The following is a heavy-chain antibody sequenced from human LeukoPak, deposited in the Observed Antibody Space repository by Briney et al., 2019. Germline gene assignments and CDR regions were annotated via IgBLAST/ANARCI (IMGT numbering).Heavy chain of an antibody. D-gene: IGHD2-15*01. CDR2: INPYNGNT. CDR1: GYTFTSYG. Sequence: GASVKVSCKASGYTFTSYGISWVRQAPGQGLEWMGWINPYNGNTNYAQKLQGRVTMTTDTSTSTAYMELRSLRSDDTAVYYCARGRLGGYCSGGSCALDYWGQGTLVTVSS. V-gene: IGHV1-18*01. CDR3: ARGRLGGYCSGGSCALDY. J-gene: IGHJ4*02.